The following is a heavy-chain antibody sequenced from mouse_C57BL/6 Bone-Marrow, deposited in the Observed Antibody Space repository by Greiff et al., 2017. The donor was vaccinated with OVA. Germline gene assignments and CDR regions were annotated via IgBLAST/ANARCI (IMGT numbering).Heavy chain of an antibody. D-gene: IGHD1-2*01. CDR1: GFNIKDDY. J-gene: IGHJ3*01. CDR3: TTYAHGFAY. Sequence: EVQLQQSGAELVRPGASVKLSCTASGFNIKDDYMHWVKQRPEQGLEWIGWIDPENGDTEYASKFQGKATITADTSSNTAYLQLSSLTSEDTAVYYCTTYAHGFAYWGQGTLVTVSA. CDR2: IDPENGDT. V-gene: IGHV14-4*01.